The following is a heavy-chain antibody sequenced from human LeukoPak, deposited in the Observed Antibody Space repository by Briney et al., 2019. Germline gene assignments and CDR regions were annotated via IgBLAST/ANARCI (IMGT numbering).Heavy chain of an antibody. CDR2: IKQVGSEK. Sequence: GGSLGLSCAASGFAFESYWMSWVRQAPGKGLEWVANIKQVGSEKYYVDSVKGRFTISRDNAKNSLYLQMNSLRAEDTAVYYCARGSTGIWGQGAMVTVSS. V-gene: IGHV3-7*01. D-gene: IGHD2-8*02. CDR1: GFAFESYW. J-gene: IGHJ3*02. CDR3: ARGSTGI.